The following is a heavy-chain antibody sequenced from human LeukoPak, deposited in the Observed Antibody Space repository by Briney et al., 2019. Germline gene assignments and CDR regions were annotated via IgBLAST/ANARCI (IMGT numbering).Heavy chain of an antibody. D-gene: IGHD6-13*01. Sequence: SETLSLTCTVSGGSISSYYWSWIRQPPGQGLEWIGYIYYSGTTNYNPSLKSRVTISVDTSKNQFSLKLSSVTAADPAVYYCARGVYIAAAQYAYWGQGTLVTVSS. CDR3: ARGVYIAAAQYAY. CDR1: GGSISSYY. J-gene: IGHJ4*02. V-gene: IGHV4-59*01. CDR2: IYYSGTT.